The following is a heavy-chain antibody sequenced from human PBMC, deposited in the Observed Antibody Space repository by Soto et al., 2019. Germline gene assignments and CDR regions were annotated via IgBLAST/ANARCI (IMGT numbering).Heavy chain of an antibody. CDR2: ISGSGGST. CDR1: GSTFSSYA. D-gene: IGHD4-17*01. V-gene: IGHV3-23*01. J-gene: IGHJ4*02. CDR3: AKDLGGMWATVTTFDY. Sequence: EVQLLESGGGLVQPGGSLRLSCAASGSTFSSYAMSWVRQAPGKGLEWVSAISGSGGSTYYADSVKGRFTISRDNSKTTLYLQMNSLRAEDTAVYYCAKDLGGMWATVTTFDYWGQGTLITVSS.